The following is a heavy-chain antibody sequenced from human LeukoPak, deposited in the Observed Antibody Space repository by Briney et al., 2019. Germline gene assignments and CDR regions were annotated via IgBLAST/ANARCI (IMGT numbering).Heavy chain of an antibody. Sequence: GGSLRLSCAASGFTFSNYNMNLVRQAPGKGLEWVSSITSGSSYIFYADSVKGRFTISRDNAKNSLYLQMNSLRVEDTALYFCARYSGTYRDYWGQGTLVTVSS. CDR2: ITSGSSYI. CDR1: GFTFSNYN. CDR3: ARYSGTYRDY. D-gene: IGHD1-26*01. J-gene: IGHJ4*02. V-gene: IGHV3-21*01.